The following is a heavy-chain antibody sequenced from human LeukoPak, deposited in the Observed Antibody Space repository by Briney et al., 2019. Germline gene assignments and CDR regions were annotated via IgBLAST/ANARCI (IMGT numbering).Heavy chain of an antibody. CDR2: INPNSGGT. V-gene: IGHV1-2*02. J-gene: IGHJ6*03. Sequence: GASVKVSCKASGYTFTGYYMHWVRQAPGQGLEWMGWINPNSGGTNYAQKFQGRVTMTRDTSISTAYMELSRLRSDDTAVYYCAGVLRFLEWSPGYMDVWGKGTTVTVSS. CDR1: GYTFTGYY. D-gene: IGHD3-3*01. CDR3: AGVLRFLEWSPGYMDV.